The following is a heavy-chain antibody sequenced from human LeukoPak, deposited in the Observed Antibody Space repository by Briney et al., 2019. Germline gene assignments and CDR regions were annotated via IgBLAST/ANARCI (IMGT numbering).Heavy chain of an antibody. J-gene: IGHJ4*02. V-gene: IGHV4-59*12. CDR1: GGSISSYY. CDR2: IYYSGST. Sequence: PSETLSLTCTVSGGSISSYYWSWIRQPPGKGLEWIGYIYYSGSTNYNPSLKSRVTISVDTSKNQFSLKLSSVTAADTAVYYCARDGYYDSSGSVFDYWGQGTLVTVSS. D-gene: IGHD3-22*01. CDR3: ARDGYYDSSGSVFDY.